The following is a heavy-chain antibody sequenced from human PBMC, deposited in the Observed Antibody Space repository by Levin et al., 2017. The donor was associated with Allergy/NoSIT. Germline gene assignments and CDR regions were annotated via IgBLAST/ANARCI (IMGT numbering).Heavy chain of an antibody. V-gene: IGHV3-15*01. CDR1: GFTFSDAW. CDR3: ATSDRGYSSGWFFYYFDY. CDR2: IRSKNDGGTI. Sequence: GGSLRLSCAASGFTFSDAWMSWVRHVPGKGLEWLGRIRSKNDGGTIEYAAPVKGRFTISRDDAEDTLYLDMNRLTSEDTAVYFCATSDRGYSSGWFFYYFDYWGQGALVTVSS. J-gene: IGHJ4*02. D-gene: IGHD6-19*01.